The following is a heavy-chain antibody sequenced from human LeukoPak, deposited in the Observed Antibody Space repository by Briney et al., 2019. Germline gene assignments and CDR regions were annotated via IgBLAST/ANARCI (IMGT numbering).Heavy chain of an antibody. Sequence: PGGSLRLSCAASGFTFSSYSMNWVRQAPGKGLEWVSSISSSSSYIYYADSVKGRFTISRDNAKNSLYLQMNSLRAEDTAVYYCARDSRLRGYSGYGYWGQGTLVTVSS. CDR2: ISSSSSYI. CDR1: GFTFSSYS. CDR3: ARDSRLRGYSGYGY. J-gene: IGHJ4*02. D-gene: IGHD5-12*01. V-gene: IGHV3-21*01.